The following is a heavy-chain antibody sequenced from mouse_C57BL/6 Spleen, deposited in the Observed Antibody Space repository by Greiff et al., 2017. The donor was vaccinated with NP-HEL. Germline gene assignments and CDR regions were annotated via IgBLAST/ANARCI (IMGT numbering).Heavy chain of an antibody. J-gene: IGHJ2*01. CDR2: ISDGGSYT. Sequence: EVHLVESGGGLVKSGGSLKLSCAASGFTFSSYAMSWVRQTPEKRLEWVATISDGGSYTYYPDNVKGRFTISRDNAKNNLYLQMSHLKSEDTAMYYCAREPAHFDYWGQGTTLTVSS. CDR1: GFTFSSYA. V-gene: IGHV5-4*01. CDR3: AREPAHFDY.